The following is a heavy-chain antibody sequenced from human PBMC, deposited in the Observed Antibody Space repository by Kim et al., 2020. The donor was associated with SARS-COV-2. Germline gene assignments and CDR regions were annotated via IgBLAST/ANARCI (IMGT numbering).Heavy chain of an antibody. Sequence: STIYYADSVKGRFTISRDDSRNTLYLQMSSLRADDTATYYCAKDRKGAFDIWGQGTMVTVSS. J-gene: IGHJ3*02. V-gene: IGHV3-23*03. CDR3: AKDRKGAFDI. CDR2: STI.